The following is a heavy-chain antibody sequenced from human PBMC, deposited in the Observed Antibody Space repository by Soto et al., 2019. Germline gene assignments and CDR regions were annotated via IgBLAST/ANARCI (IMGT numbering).Heavy chain of an antibody. CDR1: GYTFTSYG. J-gene: IGHJ6*02. D-gene: IGHD3-22*01. V-gene: IGHV1-18*01. CDR2: ISAYNGNT. Sequence: ASVKVSCKASGYTFTSYGISWVLQAPGQGLEWMGWISAYNGNTNYAQKLQGRVTMTTDTSTSTAYMELRSLRSDDTAVYYCARVIYDSSGYYLASIYGMDVWGQGTTVTVSS. CDR3: ARVIYDSSGYYLASIYGMDV.